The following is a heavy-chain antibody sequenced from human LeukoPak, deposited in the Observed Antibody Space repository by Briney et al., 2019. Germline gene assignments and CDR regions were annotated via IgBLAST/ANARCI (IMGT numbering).Heavy chain of an antibody. CDR1: GFTFSSYG. V-gene: IGHV3-30*18. CDR3: AKDLRILALGLDY. CDR2: ISYDGSNK. Sequence: GGSLRLSCAASGFTFSSYGTHWVRQAPGKGLEWVAVISYDGSNKYYADSVKGRFTVSRDNSKNTLYLQMNSLRAEDTAVYYCAKDLRILALGLDYWGQGTLVTVSS. J-gene: IGHJ4*02. D-gene: IGHD3-10*01.